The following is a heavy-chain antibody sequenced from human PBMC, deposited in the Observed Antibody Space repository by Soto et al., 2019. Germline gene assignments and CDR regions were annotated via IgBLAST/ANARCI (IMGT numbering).Heavy chain of an antibody. CDR1: GGTFSSYA. V-gene: IGHV1-69*13. Sequence: SVKVSCKASGGTFSSYAISWVRQAPGQGLEWMGGIIPIFGTANYAQKFQGRVTITADESTSTAYMELSSLRSEDTAVYYCARGRLRERGMDVWGQGTTVTVSS. D-gene: IGHD5-12*01. CDR3: ARGRLRERGMDV. J-gene: IGHJ6*02. CDR2: IIPIFGTA.